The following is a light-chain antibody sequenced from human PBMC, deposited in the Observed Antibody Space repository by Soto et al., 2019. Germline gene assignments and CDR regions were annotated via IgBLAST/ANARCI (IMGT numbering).Light chain of an antibody. J-gene: IGKJ2*01. Sequence: EIVLTQSPGTLSLSPGERATLSCRASQSVSSNYLAWYQQRPGQAPRLLIYAASSRASGIPHRISGSGSGTDFSLTISRLEPXXFAMYYCQQYAGSPYTFGQGTKLEIK. V-gene: IGKV3-20*01. CDR1: QSVSSNY. CDR3: QQYAGSPYT. CDR2: AAS.